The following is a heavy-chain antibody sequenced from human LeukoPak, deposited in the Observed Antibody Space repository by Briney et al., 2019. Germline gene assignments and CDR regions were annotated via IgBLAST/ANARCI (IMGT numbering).Heavy chain of an antibody. V-gene: IGHV5-51*01. CDR2: IDPSDSET. CDR1: GYSVTSYW. J-gene: IGHJ4*02. CDR3: ARQTAMGRSGDY. D-gene: IGHD5-18*01. Sequence: GESLKISCKASGYSVTSYWIGWVRQMPGKGLEWMGIIDPSDSETRYTPSFQGQVTISVDKSLTTADLQWNSLKASDTAMYYCARQTAMGRSGDYWGQGTLVTVSS.